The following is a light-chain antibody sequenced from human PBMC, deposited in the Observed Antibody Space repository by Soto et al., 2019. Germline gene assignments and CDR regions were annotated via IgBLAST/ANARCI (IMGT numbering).Light chain of an antibody. V-gene: IGKV1-39*01. J-gene: IGKJ2*01. CDR2: YAS. CDR3: QQSDSTPYT. Sequence: DSQMTQSPSSLSASVGDRVTITCRASQTISTYLNWYQQKPGKAPRLLIYYASSLLRGVPSRFSASGSGTDFTLTIASLQPEDFSTYYCQQSDSTPYTFGQGTKVEI. CDR1: QTISTY.